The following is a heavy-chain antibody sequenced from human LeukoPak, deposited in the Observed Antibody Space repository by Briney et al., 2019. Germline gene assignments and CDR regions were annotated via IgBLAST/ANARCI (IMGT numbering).Heavy chain of an antibody. CDR2: ISYDGSTK. V-gene: IGHV3-30*18. D-gene: IGHD3-22*01. Sequence: PGGSLRLSCAASGFIFENYGMHWVRQAPGQGLQWVAVISYDGSTKYYGDSVKGRFTISRDNSKNTLFLELNSLRAEDTAVYYCAKDRSPDSSAYYYPPINWFDPWGQGTLVTVSS. CDR3: AKDRSPDSSAYYYPPINWFDP. CDR1: GFIFENYG. J-gene: IGHJ5*02.